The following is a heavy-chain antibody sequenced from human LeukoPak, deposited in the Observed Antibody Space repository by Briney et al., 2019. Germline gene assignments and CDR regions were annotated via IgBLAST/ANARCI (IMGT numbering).Heavy chain of an antibody. V-gene: IGHV3-53*01. J-gene: IGHJ6*02. CDR2: LYGGGST. Sequence: PGGSLRLSCAASGFSVSNHYMYWVRQAPGKGLEWVSVLYGGGSTYYADSAKGRFTISRDNSKNTVYLQMNSLRAEDTAVYYCARGGYAHYYGMDVWGQGTTVTVS. D-gene: IGHD5-18*01. CDR3: ARGGYAHYYGMDV. CDR1: GFSVSNHY.